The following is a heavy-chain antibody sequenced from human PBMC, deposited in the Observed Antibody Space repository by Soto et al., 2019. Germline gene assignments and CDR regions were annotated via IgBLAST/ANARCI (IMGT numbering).Heavy chain of an antibody. CDR1: GFTFSSYA. D-gene: IGHD6-6*01. Sequence: EVQLLESGGGVVQPGESLRLSCAASGFTFSSYAMSWVRQAPGKGLEWVSGISGSDDSTYYADSVKGRFTISRDNSKNTLYLQMNSLRAEDTAVYYCAKRSSSSTFDYWGQGTLVTVSS. V-gene: IGHV3-23*01. CDR2: ISGSDDST. CDR3: AKRSSSSTFDY. J-gene: IGHJ4*02.